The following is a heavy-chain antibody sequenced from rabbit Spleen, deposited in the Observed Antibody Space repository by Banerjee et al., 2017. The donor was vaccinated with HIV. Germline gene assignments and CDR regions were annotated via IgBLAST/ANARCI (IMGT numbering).Heavy chain of an antibody. Sequence: QEQLVESGGGLVQPEGSLTLTCKASGFSFSDRDVMCWVRQAPGKGLEWIACINAATAKPVYATWAKGRFTISRTSSTTVTLRMTSLTAADTATYFCARDNNAGTGGVDYFNLRGPGTLVTVS. CDR2: INAATAKP. D-gene: IGHD4-2*01. CDR3: ARDNNAGTGGVDYFNL. V-gene: IGHV1S45*01. J-gene: IGHJ6*01. CDR1: GFSFSDRDV.